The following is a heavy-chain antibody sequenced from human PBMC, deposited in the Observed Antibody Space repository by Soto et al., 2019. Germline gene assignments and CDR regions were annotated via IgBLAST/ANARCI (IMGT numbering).Heavy chain of an antibody. D-gene: IGHD4-17*01. CDR3: ARLNVDSYQFYYAMDV. J-gene: IGHJ6*02. CDR1: GFSLTTGKMG. CDR2: IFSDNER. Sequence: SGPTLVNPTETLTLTCTVSGFSLTTGKMGVSWIRQPPGKALEWLAHIFSDNERSYSTSLQGRLTISKDTSGSQVVLSMTNVDPVDTATYYCARLNVDSYQFYYAMDVRAQRTTDTGSS. V-gene: IGHV2-26*01.